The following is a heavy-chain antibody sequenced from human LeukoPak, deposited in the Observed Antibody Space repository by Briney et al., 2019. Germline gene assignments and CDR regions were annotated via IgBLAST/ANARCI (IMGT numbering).Heavy chain of an antibody. J-gene: IGHJ5*02. CDR1: GFTFSDYY. D-gene: IGHD3-3*01. CDR3: GYYDFLRLENWFDP. Sequence: KPGGSLRLSCAASGFTFSDYYMSWIRQAPGKGLEWVSYISSSGSTIYYADSVKGRFTISRDNAKNSLYLQMNSLRAEDTAVYYCGYYDFLRLENWFDPWGQGTLVTVSS. CDR2: ISSSGSTI. V-gene: IGHV3-11*04.